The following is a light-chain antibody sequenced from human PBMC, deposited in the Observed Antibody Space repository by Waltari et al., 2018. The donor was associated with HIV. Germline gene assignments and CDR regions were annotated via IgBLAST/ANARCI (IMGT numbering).Light chain of an antibody. CDR1: SSDVGGYNY. J-gene: IGLJ3*02. Sequence: QSALTQPASVSGSPGQSITISCPGTSSDVGGYNYVSWYQQHPGKPPKLMIYEVSNRPSGVSNRFSGSKSGNTSSLTISGLQAEDEADYYCSSYTSSITLVFGGGTKLTVL. CDR2: EVS. CDR3: SSYTSSITLV. V-gene: IGLV2-14*01.